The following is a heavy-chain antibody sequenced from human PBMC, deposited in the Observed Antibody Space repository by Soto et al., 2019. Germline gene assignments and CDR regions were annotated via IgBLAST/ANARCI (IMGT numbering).Heavy chain of an antibody. J-gene: IGHJ4*02. V-gene: IGHV1-18*01. CDR1: GYTFTDYG. Sequence: ASAKVSCKASGYTFTDYGITGVREAPGQGLEWMGWISAYTGNTNYAQKVQGRVTMSTDTSTSTAYLELRSLRSDDTAVYYCARGPESRSTAYFDYWGQGTLVTVSS. CDR2: ISAYTGNT. CDR3: ARGPESRSTAYFDY. D-gene: IGHD1-26*01.